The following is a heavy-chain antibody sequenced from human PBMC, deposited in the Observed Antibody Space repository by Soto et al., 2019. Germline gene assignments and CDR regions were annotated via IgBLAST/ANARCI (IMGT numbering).Heavy chain of an antibody. Sequence: QVQLVQSGAEVKEPGASVKVSCEASGYTFTTHPIHWVRQAPGQSLEWMGWINPGNGNTEYSQKFHGRVIITRDTSASTAYMELSSLRSEDAAVYYCASRPGLEGGPFDYWGQGTLVTVSS. V-gene: IGHV1-3*01. CDR1: GYTFTTHP. CDR2: INPGNGNT. D-gene: IGHD3-16*01. CDR3: ASRPGLEGGPFDY. J-gene: IGHJ4*02.